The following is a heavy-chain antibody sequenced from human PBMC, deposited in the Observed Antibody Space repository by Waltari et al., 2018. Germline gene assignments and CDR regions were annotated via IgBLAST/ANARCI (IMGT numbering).Heavy chain of an antibody. CDR2: ISGSGGST. V-gene: IGHV3-23*01. D-gene: IGHD3-3*01. CDR3: AKDGNQEEWIKYYYMDV. J-gene: IGHJ6*03. CDR1: GFTFSSYA. Sequence: EVQLLESGGGLVQPGGSLRLSCAASGFTFSSYAMSWVRQAPGKGLEWVSAISGSGGSTYAADSVKGRFTISRDNSKNTLYLQMNSLRAEDTAVYYCAKDGNQEEWIKYYYMDVWGKGTTVTISS.